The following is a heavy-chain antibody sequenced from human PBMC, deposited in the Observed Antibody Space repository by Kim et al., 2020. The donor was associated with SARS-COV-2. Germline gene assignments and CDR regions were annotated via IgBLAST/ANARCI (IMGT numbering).Heavy chain of an antibody. D-gene: IGHD3-9*01. J-gene: IGHJ4*02. CDR1: GFTFSSYE. CDR2: ISSSGSTI. Sequence: GGSLSLSCAASGFTFSSYEMNWVRQAPGKGLEWVSYISSSGSTIYYADSVKGRFTISRDNAKNSLYLQMNSLRAEDTAVYYCAREGLRYFDWLPFDYWGQGTLVTVSS. CDR3: AREGLRYFDWLPFDY. V-gene: IGHV3-48*03.